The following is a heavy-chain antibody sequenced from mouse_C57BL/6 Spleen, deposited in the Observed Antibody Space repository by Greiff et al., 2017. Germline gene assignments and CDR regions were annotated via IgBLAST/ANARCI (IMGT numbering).Heavy chain of an antibody. CDR3: ARQESDYGGCAY. V-gene: IGHV5-6*01. CDR1: GFTFSSYG. J-gene: IGHJ3*01. D-gene: IGHD2-4*01. Sequence: EVKLVESGGDLVKPGGSLKLSCAASGFTFSSYGMSWVRQTPDKRLEWVATISSGGSYTYYPDSVKGRFTISRDNAKNTLYLQMSSLKSEDTAMYYCARQESDYGGCAYWGQGTLVTVSA. CDR2: ISSGGSYT.